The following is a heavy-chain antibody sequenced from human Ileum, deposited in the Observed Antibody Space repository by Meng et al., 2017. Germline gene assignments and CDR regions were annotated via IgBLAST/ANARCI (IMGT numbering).Heavy chain of an antibody. V-gene: IGHV3-23*03. CDR1: RFTFTNYA. J-gene: IGHJ1*01. CDR3: AGDHGASKVLH. CDR2: IYGGDT. D-gene: IGHD3-16*01. Sequence: GESLKISCAASRFTFTNYAMTWVRQAPGKGLEWVSLIYGGDTYYADSVKGRFTISRDNSKNTLYLQMNSLRDDDTAVYYCAGDHGASKVLHWGQGTLVTVSS.